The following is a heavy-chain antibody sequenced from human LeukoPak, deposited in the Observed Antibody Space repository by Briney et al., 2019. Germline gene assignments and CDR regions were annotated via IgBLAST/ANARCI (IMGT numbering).Heavy chain of an antibody. V-gene: IGHV1-2*02. J-gene: IGHJ4*02. D-gene: IGHD4-23*01. CDR3: ARGDLRWPYYFDY. CDR1: GYTFTGYY. CDR2: INPNSGGT. Sequence: ASVKVSCKASGYTFTGYYMHWARQAPGQGLEWMGWINPNSGGTNYAQKFQGRVTMTRDTSISTAYIELSRLRSDDTAVYYCARGDLRWPYYFDYWGQGTLVTVSS.